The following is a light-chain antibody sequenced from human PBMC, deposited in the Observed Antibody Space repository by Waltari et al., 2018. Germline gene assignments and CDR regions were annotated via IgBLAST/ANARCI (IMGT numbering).Light chain of an antibody. J-gene: IGKJ1*01. CDR3: QQYNDWPPWT. CDR1: QSVTTN. CDR2: GAS. Sequence: EIVMTQSPTSLSLSLGERVTPSCRASQSVTTNLAWYQQKPGQAPRLLIYGASTRAAGIPARFSGSGSGTEFTLTISGLQSEDFAFYYCQQYNDWPPWTFGQGTKVEIK. V-gene: IGKV3-15*01.